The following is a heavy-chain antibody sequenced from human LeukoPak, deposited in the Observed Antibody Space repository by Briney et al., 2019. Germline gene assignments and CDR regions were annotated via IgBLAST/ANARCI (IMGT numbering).Heavy chain of an antibody. CDR1: GFTISSCAYS. D-gene: IGHD3-3*01. Sequence: SQTLSLTCTASGFTISSCAYSWVWLRQRPGQGREWIAYIYSSGNTYYNPSVKRRVTISVDTSKNQFSLKLSSLTAADTAVYYCAKTITIFGALGYFDYWGQGTLVTVSS. CDR2: IYSSGNT. V-gene: IGHV4-31*03. J-gene: IGHJ4*02. CDR3: AKTITIFGALGYFDY.